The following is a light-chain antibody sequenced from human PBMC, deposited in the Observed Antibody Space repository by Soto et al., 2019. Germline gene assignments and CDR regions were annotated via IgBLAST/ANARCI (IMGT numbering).Light chain of an antibody. CDR2: AAS. J-gene: IGKJ2*01. CDR3: QQSYSMPYT. CDR1: QSIRSY. Sequence: DIQMTQSPSSLSASVGDRVTITCRASQSIRSYLNWYQQKPGKAPKLLIYAASSLQSGVPSRFRGSGSGTDLTLTISSLQPEDFATYYCQQSYSMPYTFSQGTKLEIK. V-gene: IGKV1-39*01.